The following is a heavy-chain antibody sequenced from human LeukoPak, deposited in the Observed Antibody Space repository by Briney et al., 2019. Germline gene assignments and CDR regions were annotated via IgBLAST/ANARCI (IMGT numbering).Heavy chain of an antibody. J-gene: IGHJ5*02. CDR3: AKGYYGSGTYGWFDP. CDR2: ISASGDNT. Sequence: PGGTLRLSSAASGFTFSSSGMSWVRQAPGKGLEWVSTISASGDNTYYADSVKGRFTISRDNSKKKLYLQMNSLRAEDTAVYYCAKGYYGSGTYGWFDPWGQGTLVTVSS. D-gene: IGHD3-10*01. CDR1: GFTFSSSG. V-gene: IGHV3-23*01.